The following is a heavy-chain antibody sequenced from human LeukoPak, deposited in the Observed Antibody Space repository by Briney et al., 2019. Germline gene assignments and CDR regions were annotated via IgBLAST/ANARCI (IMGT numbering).Heavy chain of an antibody. CDR2: ISSSGSTI. J-gene: IGHJ4*02. CDR1: GFTFRSYE. CDR3: AGGGVINWPFDY. D-gene: IGHD1-1*01. Sequence: PGGSLRLSCAASGFTFRSYEINWVRQAPGKGLEWVSYISSSGSTIYYADSVKGRFTISRDNAKNSLYLQMNSLRAEDTAVYYCAGGGVINWPFDYWGQGTLVTVSS. V-gene: IGHV3-48*03.